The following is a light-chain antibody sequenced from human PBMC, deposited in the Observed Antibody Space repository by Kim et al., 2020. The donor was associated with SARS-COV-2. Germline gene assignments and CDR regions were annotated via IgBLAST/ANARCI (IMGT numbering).Light chain of an antibody. CDR3: QQYGSSLLT. CDR2: GAS. V-gene: IGKV3-20*01. J-gene: IGKJ4*01. Sequence: EIVLTQSPCTLSLSPGERATLSCRASQSVSSSYLSWYQQKPDQAPRLLIYGASIKATGIPDWFSGSGSGTDFTLTISRLETEDFAVYYCQQYGSSLLTFGGGTKVDIK. CDR1: QSVSSSY.